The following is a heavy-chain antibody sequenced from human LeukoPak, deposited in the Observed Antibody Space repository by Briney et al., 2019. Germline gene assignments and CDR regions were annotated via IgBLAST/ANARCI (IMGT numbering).Heavy chain of an antibody. D-gene: IGHD3-10*01. CDR2: IKSKTDGGTT. CDR3: TTDRGDYGSGTYEIYYYYMDV. Sequence: PGGSLRLSCAASGFTFSNAWMSWVRQAPGKWLEWVGRIKSKTDGGTTDYAAPVKGRFTISRDDSKNTLYLQMNSLKTEDTAVYDCTTDRGDYGSGTYEIYYYYMDVWGKGTTVTVSS. J-gene: IGHJ6*03. V-gene: IGHV3-15*01. CDR1: GFTFSNAW.